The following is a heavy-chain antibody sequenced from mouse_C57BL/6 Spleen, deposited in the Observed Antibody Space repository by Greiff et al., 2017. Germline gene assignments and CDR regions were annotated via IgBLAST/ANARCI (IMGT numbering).Heavy chain of an antibody. CDR3: AMDYYEGAWFAY. CDR1: GYTFTDYN. Sequence: EVQLQQSGPELVKPGASVKMSCKASGYTFTDYNMHWVKQSHGKSLEWIGYINPNNGGTSYNQKFKGQATLTVNKSSSTSYMARPSLTSWDSAVYYCAMDYYEGAWFAYWGQGTLVTVSA. V-gene: IGHV1-22*01. J-gene: IGHJ3*01. D-gene: IGHD1-1*01. CDR2: INPNNGGT.